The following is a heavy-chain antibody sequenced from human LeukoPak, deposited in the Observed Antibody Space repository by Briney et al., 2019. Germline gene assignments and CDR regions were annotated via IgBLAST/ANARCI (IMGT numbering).Heavy chain of an antibody. D-gene: IGHD3-22*01. CDR2: IIPIFGTA. CDR1: GGTFSSYA. Sequence: SVKVSCKASGGTFSSYAISWVRQAPGQGLEWMGGIIPIFGTANYAQKFQGRVTITADESTSTAYMELSSLRSEDTAVYYCAVLNPQYYYDSSGYYYNFDYWGQGTLVTVSS. CDR3: AVLNPQYYYDSSGYYYNFDY. V-gene: IGHV1-69*13. J-gene: IGHJ4*02.